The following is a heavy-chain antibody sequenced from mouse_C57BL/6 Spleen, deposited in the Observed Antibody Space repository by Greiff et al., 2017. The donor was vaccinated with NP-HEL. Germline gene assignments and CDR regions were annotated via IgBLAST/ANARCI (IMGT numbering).Heavy chain of an antibody. V-gene: IGHV1-26*01. CDR3: ATGGLLRYFDY. J-gene: IGHJ2*01. CDR1: GYTFTDYY. D-gene: IGHD2-13*01. Sequence: VQLQQSGPELVKPGASVKISCKASGYTFTDYYMNWVKQSHGKSLEWIGDINPNNGGTSYNQKFKGKATLTVDKSSSTAYMELRSLTSEDSAVYYCATGGLLRYFDYWGQGTTLTVSS. CDR2: INPNNGGT.